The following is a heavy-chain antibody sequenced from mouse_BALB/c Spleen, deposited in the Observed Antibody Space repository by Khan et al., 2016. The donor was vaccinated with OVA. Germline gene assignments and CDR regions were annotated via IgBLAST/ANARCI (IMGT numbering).Heavy chain of an antibody. CDR3: TRLAYYYDSDGFAY. CDR2: VSTGGGYT. CDR1: GFTFSTYG. Sequence: EVQLQESGGDLVKPGGSLKLSCAASGFTFSTYGMSWVRQTPDKRLEWVATVSTGGGYTYYPDSVKGRFTISRDNAKNTLYLQMSGLKSEDTAMFYGTRLAYYYDSDGFAYWGQGTLVTVSA. V-gene: IGHV5-6*01. D-gene: IGHD1-1*01. J-gene: IGHJ3*01.